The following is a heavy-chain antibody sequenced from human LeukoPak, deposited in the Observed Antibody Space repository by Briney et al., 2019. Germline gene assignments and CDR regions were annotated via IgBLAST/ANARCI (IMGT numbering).Heavy chain of an antibody. CDR1: GGSISSSSYY. Sequence: SETLSLTCTVSGGSISSSSYYWGWIRQPPGKGLEWIGSIYYSGSTYYNPSLKSRVTISVDTSKNQFSLKLSSATAADTAVYYCARPILGPWGQGTLVTVSS. V-gene: IGHV4-39*01. CDR3: ARPILGP. J-gene: IGHJ5*02. D-gene: IGHD3-3*01. CDR2: IYYSGST.